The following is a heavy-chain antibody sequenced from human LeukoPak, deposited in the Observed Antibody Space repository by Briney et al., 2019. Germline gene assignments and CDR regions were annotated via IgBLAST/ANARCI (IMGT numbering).Heavy chain of an antibody. D-gene: IGHD5-12*01. J-gene: IGHJ4*02. Sequence: PSETLSLTCTVSGCTISSSSYYWGCIRQPPGKGLEWIGSIYYSGNTYYNPPLKSRVTISVDTSKNQFSLKLSSVTAADPAVYYCARDSLYSAYVYFDYWGQGTLVTVSS. CDR3: ARDSLYSAYVYFDY. V-gene: IGHV4-39*07. CDR1: GCTISSSSYY. CDR2: IYYSGNT.